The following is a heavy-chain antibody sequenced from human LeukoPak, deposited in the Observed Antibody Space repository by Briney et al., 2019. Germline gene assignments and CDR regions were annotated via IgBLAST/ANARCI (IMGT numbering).Heavy chain of an antibody. V-gene: IGHV3-30*04. D-gene: IGHD6-13*01. J-gene: IGHJ4*02. CDR2: ISYDGSNK. CDR1: GFTFSSYA. Sequence: GGSLRLSCAASGFTFSSYAMHWVRRAPGKGLEWVAVISYDGSNKYYADSVKGRFTISRDNSKNTLYLQMNSLRAEDTAVYYCARDEASGYSSSWGDYWGQGTLVTVSS. CDR3: ARDEASGYSSSWGDY.